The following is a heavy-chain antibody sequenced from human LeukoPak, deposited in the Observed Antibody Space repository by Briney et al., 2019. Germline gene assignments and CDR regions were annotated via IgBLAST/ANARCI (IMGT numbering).Heavy chain of an antibody. CDR2: INHSGSS. V-gene: IGHV4-34*01. Sequence: PSETLSLTCAVYSGSFSCYYWSWIRQSPGKGLEWIGEINHSGSSNYNPSLKSRVTISVDTSKNQFSLKLTSVTAADTAEFYCARGIVGANAFGSWGQGTLVTVSS. CDR3: ARGIVGANAFGS. CDR1: SGSFSCYY. J-gene: IGHJ4*02. D-gene: IGHD1-26*01.